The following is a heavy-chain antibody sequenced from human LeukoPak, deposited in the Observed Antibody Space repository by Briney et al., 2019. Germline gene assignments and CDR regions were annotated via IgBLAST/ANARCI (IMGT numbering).Heavy chain of an antibody. CDR2: INPNNGGT. CDR1: GYTFTGYY. J-gene: IGHJ4*02. V-gene: IGHV1-2*02. Sequence: VNVSCKASGYTFTGYYMHWVRQAPGQGLEWMGWINPNNGGTNYAQEFQHRVTMTRDTSIGTAYMELSRLRSDDTAVYYCARGYMRYDYVWGTNRFDYWGQGSLATVSS. D-gene: IGHD3-16*02. CDR3: ARGYMRYDYVWGTNRFDY.